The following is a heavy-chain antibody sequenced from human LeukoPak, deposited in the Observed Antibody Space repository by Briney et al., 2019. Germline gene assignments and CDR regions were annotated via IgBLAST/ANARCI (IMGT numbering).Heavy chain of an antibody. J-gene: IGHJ4*02. CDR3: ARGPGGYSYGYFDY. D-gene: IGHD5-18*01. CDR2: IYYSGST. V-gene: IGHV4-39*01. Sequence: SETLPLTCTVSGGSISSSSYYLGWIRQPPGKGLEWIGSIYYSGSTYYNPSLKSRVTISVDTSKNQFSLKLSSVTAADTAVYYCARGPGGYSYGYFDYWGQGTLVTVSS. CDR1: GGSISSSSYY.